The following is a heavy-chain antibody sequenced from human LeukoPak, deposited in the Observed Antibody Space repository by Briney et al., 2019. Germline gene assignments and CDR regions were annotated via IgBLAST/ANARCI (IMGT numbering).Heavy chain of an antibody. CDR2: IIPIFGTA. Sequence: SVKVSCKASGGTFSSYAISWVRQAPGQGLEWMGGIIPIFGTANYAQKFQGRVTITADKSTSTAYMELSSLRSEDTAVYYCARGLVRGYSYGHVSFDYWGQGTLVTVSS. J-gene: IGHJ4*02. CDR1: GGTFSSYA. CDR3: ARGLVRGYSYGHVSFDY. D-gene: IGHD5-18*01. V-gene: IGHV1-69*06.